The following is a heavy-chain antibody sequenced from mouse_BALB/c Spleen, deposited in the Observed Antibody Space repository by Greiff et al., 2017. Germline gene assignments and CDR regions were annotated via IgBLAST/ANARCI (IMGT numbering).Heavy chain of an antibody. CDR3: ARPLTTVVAYYAMDY. V-gene: IGHV5-6*01. CDR1: GFTFSSYG. Sequence: EVQRVESGGDLVKPGGSLKLSCAASGFTFSSYGMSWVRQTPDKRLEWVATISSGGSYTYYPDSVKGRFTISRDNAKNTLYLQMSSLKSEDTAMYYCARPLTTVVAYYAMDYWGQGTSVTVSS. CDR2: ISSGGSYT. J-gene: IGHJ4*01. D-gene: IGHD1-1*01.